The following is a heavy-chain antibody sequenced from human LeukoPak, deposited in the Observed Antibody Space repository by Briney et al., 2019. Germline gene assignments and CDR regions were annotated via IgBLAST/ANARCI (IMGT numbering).Heavy chain of an antibody. D-gene: IGHD3-22*01. CDR2: IKSKTDGGTT. CDR3: TTGQYFYDSSGYPIYYFDY. CDR1: GFTFSSYW. V-gene: IGHV3-15*01. Sequence: PGGSLRLSCAASGFTFSSYWMSWVRQAPGKGLEWVGRIKSKTDGGTTDNVAPVKGRFTISRDDSKNTLYLQMNSLKTEDTAVYYCTTGQYFYDSSGYPIYYFDYWGQGTLVTVSS. J-gene: IGHJ4*02.